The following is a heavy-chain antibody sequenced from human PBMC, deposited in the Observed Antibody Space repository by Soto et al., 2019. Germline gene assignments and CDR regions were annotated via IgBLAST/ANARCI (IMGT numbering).Heavy chain of an antibody. CDR3: ARARVPVAVPAAIGWFDP. Sequence: SETLSLTCTVSGGSISSGGYYWSWIRQHPGKGLEWIGYIYYSGSTYYNPSLKSRVTISVDTSKNQFSLKLSSVTAADTAVYYCARARVPVAVPAAIGWFDPWGQGTLVTVPS. V-gene: IGHV4-31*03. CDR1: GGSISSGGYY. J-gene: IGHJ5*02. CDR2: IYYSGST. D-gene: IGHD2-2*01.